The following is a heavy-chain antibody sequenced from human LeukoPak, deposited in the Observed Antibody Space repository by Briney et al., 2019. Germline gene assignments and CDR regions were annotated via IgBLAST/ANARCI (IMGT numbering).Heavy chain of an antibody. V-gene: IGHV1-2*02. CDR1: GYTFSDYY. D-gene: IGHD6-19*01. CDR2: INPNSGGT. J-gene: IGHJ6*02. Sequence: GASVKVSCKASGYTFSDYYIHWVRQGPGHGLEWMGWINPNSGGTDYAQRFQGRVTMTRETSNTTAYMELSRLRSDDTAVYYCARVNYRSGFSRNFYYYGMDVWGQGTTVTVSS. CDR3: ARVNYRSGFSRNFYYYGMDV.